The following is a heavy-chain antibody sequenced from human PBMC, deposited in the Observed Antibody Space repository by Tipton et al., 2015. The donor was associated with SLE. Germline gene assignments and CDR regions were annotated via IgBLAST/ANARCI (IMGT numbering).Heavy chain of an antibody. J-gene: IGHJ4*02. D-gene: IGHD5-24*01. CDR1: GGSLSIGYYY. V-gene: IGHV4-61*02. CDR3: ARGSAMTTIPY. Sequence: TLSLTCSVSGGSLSIGYYYWSWIRQPAGKGLEWIGRVYASGSTHYNPSLNSRVIIAVDTSKNQFSLKLTSVTAADTAVYYCARGSAMTTIPYWGQGIQVTVSS. CDR2: VYASGST.